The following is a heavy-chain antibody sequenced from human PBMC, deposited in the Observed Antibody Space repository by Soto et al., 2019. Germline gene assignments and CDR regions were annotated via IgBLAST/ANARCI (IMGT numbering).Heavy chain of an antibody. D-gene: IGHD4-17*01. CDR3: ARAPAPDYGGVGDY. Sequence: PGGSLRLSCAVSGFTFDDNAIHWVRQAPGKGLAWVAVLSHDASHKYYADSVKGRFTISRDNSKNTLYLQMNSLRAEDTAVYYCARAPAPDYGGVGDYWGRGTLVTVS. CDR1: GFTFDDNA. V-gene: IGHV3-30-3*01. J-gene: IGHJ4*02. CDR2: LSHDASHK.